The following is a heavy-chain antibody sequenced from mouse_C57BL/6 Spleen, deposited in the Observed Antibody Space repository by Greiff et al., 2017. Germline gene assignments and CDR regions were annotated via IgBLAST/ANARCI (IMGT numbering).Heavy chain of an antibody. CDR3: AREEVNPFAY. CDR2: INPSSGYT. Sequence: QVQLQQSGAELARPGASVKMSCKASGCTFTSYTMHWVKQRPGQGLEWIGYINPSSGYTKYNQKFKDKATLTADKSSSTAYMQLSSLTSEDSAVYYCAREEVNPFAYWGQGTLVTVSA. CDR1: GCTFTSYT. J-gene: IGHJ3*01. V-gene: IGHV1-4*01.